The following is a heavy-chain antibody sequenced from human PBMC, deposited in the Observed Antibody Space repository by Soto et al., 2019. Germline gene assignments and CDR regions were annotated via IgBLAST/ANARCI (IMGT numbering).Heavy chain of an antibody. CDR3: ARAPSRVTLNYGDYFDY. CDR2: IYYSGST. Sequence: QVQLQESGPGLVKPSQTLSLTCTVSGGSISSGGYYWSWIRQHPGKGLEWIGYIYYSGSTYYNPSLQSRVTISVDTSKNQFSLKLSSVTAADTAVYYCARAPSRVTLNYGDYFDYWGQGTLVTVSS. J-gene: IGHJ4*02. D-gene: IGHD4-17*01. V-gene: IGHV4-31*03. CDR1: GGSISSGGYY.